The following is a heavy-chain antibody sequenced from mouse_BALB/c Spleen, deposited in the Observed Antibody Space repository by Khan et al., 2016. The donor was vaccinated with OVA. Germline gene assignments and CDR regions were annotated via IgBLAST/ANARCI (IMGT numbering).Heavy chain of an antibody. CDR3: TRFGYLFAY. J-gene: IGHJ3*01. D-gene: IGHD2-2*01. CDR1: GYTFTSYW. CDR2: IYPGNSDT. Sequence: VQLQQSGTVLARPGTSVKMSCKASGYTFTSYWMHWVKQRPGQGLEWIGAIYPGNSDTSYNQKFKGKAKLTAVTSTSTAYMEISSLTNEDAAVYYWTRFGYLFAYWGQGTLVTVSA. V-gene: IGHV1-5*01.